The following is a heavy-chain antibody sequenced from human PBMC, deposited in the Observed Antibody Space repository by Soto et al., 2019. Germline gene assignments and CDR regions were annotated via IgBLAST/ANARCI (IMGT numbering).Heavy chain of an antibody. CDR2: VSANNGHT. D-gene: IGHD2-8*01. V-gene: IGHV1-18*01. CDR1: GFTFSNYG. CDR3: ARDIESVTAKHYFYYYAMDD. J-gene: IGHJ6*02. Sequence: ASVKVSCKASGFTFSNYGLNWVRQAPGQGLEWMGWVSANNGHTNYAQNLQGRVSMTTDTSTSTAYMELRGLRFDDTAVYYCARDIESVTAKHYFYYYAMDDWGQGTTVTVSS.